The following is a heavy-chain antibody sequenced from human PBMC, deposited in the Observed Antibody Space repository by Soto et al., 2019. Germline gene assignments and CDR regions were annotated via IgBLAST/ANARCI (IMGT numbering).Heavy chain of an antibody. CDR1: GYTFTSYD. CDR2: MNPNSGNT. CDR3: ARGPQEILDH. J-gene: IGHJ4*02. Sequence: QVQLVQSGAEVKKPGASVKVSCKASGYTFTSYDINWVRQATGQGLEWMGWMNPNSGNTGYAQKFQARVTMTSNTSISTAYMELSSPSSEATAVYYCARGPQEILDHWGQGTLVTVSS. V-gene: IGHV1-8*01.